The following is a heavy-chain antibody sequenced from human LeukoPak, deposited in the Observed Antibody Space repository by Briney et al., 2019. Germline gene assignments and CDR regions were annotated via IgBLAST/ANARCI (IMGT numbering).Heavy chain of an antibody. CDR1: GFTFSSYS. CDR2: ISSSSSSI. V-gene: IGHV3-48*02. CDR3: ARDSSGWPYWFDP. Sequence: GESLRLSCAASGFTFSSYSLHWVRQAPGKGLEWVSYISSSSSSIYYADSVKGRFTISRDNAKNSLYLQMNSLRDEDTAVYYCARDSSGWPYWFDPWGQGTLVTVSS. D-gene: IGHD6-25*01. J-gene: IGHJ5*02.